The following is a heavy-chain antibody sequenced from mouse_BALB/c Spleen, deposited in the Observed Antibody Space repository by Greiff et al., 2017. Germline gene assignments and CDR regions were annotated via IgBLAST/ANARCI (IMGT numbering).Heavy chain of an antibody. CDR3: ARQRGRGAMDY. Sequence: EVHLVESGGGLVQPGGSLKLSCAASGFTFSSYTMSWVRQTPEKRLEWVAYISNGGGSTYYPDTVKGRFTISRDNAKNTLYLQMSSLKSEDTAMYYCARQRGRGAMDYWGQGTSVTVSS. D-gene: IGHD3-3*01. V-gene: IGHV5-12-2*01. CDR1: GFTFSSYT. J-gene: IGHJ4*01. CDR2: ISNGGGST.